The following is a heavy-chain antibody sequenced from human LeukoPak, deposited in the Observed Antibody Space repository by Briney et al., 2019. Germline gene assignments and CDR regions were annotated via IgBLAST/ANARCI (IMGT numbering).Heavy chain of an antibody. V-gene: IGHV1-18*01. CDR2: VSAYNGNT. D-gene: IGHD1-20*01. CDR3: ARDGRYNLNYADY. J-gene: IGHJ4*02. CDR1: GYTFTFCG. Sequence: ASVTVSCTASGYTFTFCGIGWVRQAQGQGLGRVGWVSAYNGNTNYAQKLQGRVTITTDTSTSTAYMELRSLISADTAVHYCARDGRYNLNYADYWGQGTLVTVSS.